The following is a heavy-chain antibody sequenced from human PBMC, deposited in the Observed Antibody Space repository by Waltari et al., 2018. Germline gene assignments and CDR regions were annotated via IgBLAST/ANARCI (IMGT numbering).Heavy chain of an antibody. Sequence: EVQLVESGGGLVQPGGSLRPSCSASGFTFSSFSMHWVRQAPGKGLEYVSAVSNNGDSAYYADSVKGRFTISRDNSKNTLYLQMTSLKAEDTAVYYCVKDGPGAGWGDYDYWGQGTLVTVSS. V-gene: IGHV3-64D*08. D-gene: IGHD3-16*01. CDR3: VKDGPGAGWGDYDY. CDR2: VSNNGDSA. CDR1: GFTFSSFS. J-gene: IGHJ4*02.